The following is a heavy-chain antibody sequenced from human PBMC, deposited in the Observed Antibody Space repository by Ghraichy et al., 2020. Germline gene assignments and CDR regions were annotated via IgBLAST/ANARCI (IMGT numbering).Heavy chain of an antibody. CDR3: ARTYYDILTGYEPFDY. V-gene: IGHV5-51*01. CDR1: GYSFTSYW. CDR2: IYPGDSDT. D-gene: IGHD3-9*01. Sequence: GESLNISCKGSGYSFTSYWIGWVRQMPGKGLEWMGIIYPGDSDTRYSPSFQGQVTISADKSISTAYLQWSSLKASDTAMYYCARTYYDILTGYEPFDYWGQGTLVTVSS. J-gene: IGHJ4*02.